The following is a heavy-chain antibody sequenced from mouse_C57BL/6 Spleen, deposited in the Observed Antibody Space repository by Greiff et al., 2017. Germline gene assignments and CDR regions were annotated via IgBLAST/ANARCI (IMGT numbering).Heavy chain of an antibody. CDR1: GFTFSSYA. CDR2: ISSGGDYI. D-gene: IGHD2-12*01. J-gene: IGHJ4*01. Sequence: EVMLVESGEGLVKPGGSLKLSCAASGFTFSSYAMSWVRQTPEKRLEWVAYISSGGDYIYYADTVKGRFTISRDNARNTLYLQMSSLKSEDTAMYYCTRPYTHYYAMDYWGQGTSVTVSS. CDR3: TRPYTHYYAMDY. V-gene: IGHV5S21*01.